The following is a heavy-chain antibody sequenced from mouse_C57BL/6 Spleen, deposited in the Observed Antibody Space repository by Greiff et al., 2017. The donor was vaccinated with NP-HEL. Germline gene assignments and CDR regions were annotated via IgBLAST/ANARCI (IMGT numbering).Heavy chain of an antibody. CDR1: GYTFTDYN. D-gene: IGHD2-12*01. J-gene: IGHJ4*01. CDR3: ARGRTYDDGTYYYAMDY. V-gene: IGHV1-18*01. CDR2: INPNNGGT. Sequence: VQLQQSGPELVKPGASVKIPCKASGYTFTDYNMDWVKQSHGKSLEWIGDINPNNGGTIYNQKFKGKATLTVDKSSSTAYMELRSLTSEDTAVYYCARGRTYDDGTYYYAMDYWGQGTSGTVSS.